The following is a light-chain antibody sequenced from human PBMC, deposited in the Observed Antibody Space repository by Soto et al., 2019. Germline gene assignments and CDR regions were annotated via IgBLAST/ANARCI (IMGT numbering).Light chain of an antibody. CDR1: QGISSW. V-gene: IGKV1-12*01. Sequence: DIQMTQSPSSVSAPVGDRVTITCRASQGISSWLAWYQQKPGKAPNLLIYDASSLQGGVPSRFSGSGSGTEFTLTISSLQPEDFATYYCQQYDSYSRTFGQGTKVDIK. CDR2: DAS. J-gene: IGKJ1*01. CDR3: QQYDSYSRT.